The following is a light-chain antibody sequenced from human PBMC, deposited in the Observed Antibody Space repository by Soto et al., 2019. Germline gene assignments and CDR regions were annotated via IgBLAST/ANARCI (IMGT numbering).Light chain of an antibody. V-gene: IGKV1-12*01. Sequence: DIQMTQSPSSVSASVGDRVTITCRASQGVSGWLAWYQQKPGKAPKLLIYSVSSLQSGVPARFSGSGSGTDFALTISSLQPDDFATYYCQQANGFPVAFGGGARVEIK. CDR2: SVS. CDR3: QQANGFPVA. CDR1: QGVSGW. J-gene: IGKJ4*01.